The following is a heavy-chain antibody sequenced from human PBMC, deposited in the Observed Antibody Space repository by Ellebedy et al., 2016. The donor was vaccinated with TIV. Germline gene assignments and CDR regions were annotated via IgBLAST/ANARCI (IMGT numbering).Heavy chain of an antibody. CDR3: ARVVATITHGIYYFDY. V-gene: IGHV3-30-3*01. CDR1: GFSFDIYS. Sequence: PGGSLRLSCEASGFSFDIYSMHRVRQAPGKGLEWVAVITYDGSNQHYADSVKGRLTISRDSSKNTLHLEMTSLRVADTAMYYCARVVATITHGIYYFDYWGQGTLVTVSS. CDR2: ITYDGSNQ. D-gene: IGHD5-12*01. J-gene: IGHJ4*02.